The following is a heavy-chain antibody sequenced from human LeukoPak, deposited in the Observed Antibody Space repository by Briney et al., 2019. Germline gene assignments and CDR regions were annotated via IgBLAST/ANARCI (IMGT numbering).Heavy chain of an antibody. Sequence: SVKVSCKASGGTFSSYAISWVRQAPGQGLEWMGGIIPIFGTANYAQKFQGRVTITTNDSTSTAYMELSSLRSEDTAVYYCARESGSGSIDAFDIWGQGTMVTVSS. CDR3: ARESGSGSIDAFDI. D-gene: IGHD2-15*01. V-gene: IGHV1-69*05. J-gene: IGHJ3*02. CDR1: GGTFSSYA. CDR2: IIPIFGTA.